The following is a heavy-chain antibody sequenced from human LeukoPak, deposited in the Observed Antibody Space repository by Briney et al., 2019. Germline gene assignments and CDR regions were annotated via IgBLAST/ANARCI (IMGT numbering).Heavy chain of an antibody. CDR2: ISSSGSTI. D-gene: IGHD5-18*01. J-gene: IGHJ4*02. Sequence: PGGSLRLSCAASGFTFSSYEMNWVRQAPGKGLEWVSYISSSGSTIYYAASVKGRFTISRDNAKNSLYLQMNSLRAEDTAVYYCARLYTATGDSWGQGTLVTVSS. CDR3: ARLYTATGDS. CDR1: GFTFSSYE. V-gene: IGHV3-48*03.